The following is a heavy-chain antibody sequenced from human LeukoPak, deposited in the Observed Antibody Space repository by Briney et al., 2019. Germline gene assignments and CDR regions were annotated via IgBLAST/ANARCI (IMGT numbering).Heavy chain of an antibody. CDR3: AKEGSGWYYLDY. J-gene: IGHJ4*02. V-gene: IGHV3-30*02. CDR2: IESDGSNE. D-gene: IGHD6-19*01. Sequence: GGSLRLSCAASGFSFSSYDMHWVRQAPGKGLEWVTFIESDGSNEYYADSVKGRFTISRDNSKNTVYVQMNSLRAEGTAVYYCAKEGSGWYYLDYWGRGTVVTVSS. CDR1: GFSFSSYD.